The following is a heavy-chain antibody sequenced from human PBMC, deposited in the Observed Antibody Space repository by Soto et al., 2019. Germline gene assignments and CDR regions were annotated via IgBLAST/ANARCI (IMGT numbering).Heavy chain of an antibody. CDR3: ARDLSTVTTGTYYYYGMDV. CDR2: IYYSGST. J-gene: IGHJ6*02. CDR1: GVSISSYY. Sequence: SETLSLTCPVSGVSISSYYWSWIRQPPGKGLEWIGYIYYSGSTNYNPSLKSRVTISVDTSKNQFSLKLSSVTAADTAVYYCARDLSTVTTGTYYYYGMDVWGQGTTVTVSS. D-gene: IGHD4-4*01. V-gene: IGHV4-59*01.